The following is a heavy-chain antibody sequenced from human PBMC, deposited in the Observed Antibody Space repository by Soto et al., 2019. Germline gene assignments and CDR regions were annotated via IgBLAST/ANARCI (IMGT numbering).Heavy chain of an antibody. CDR3: ARAPYGYYFDY. V-gene: IGHV4-30-4*01. CDR2: IYYSGST. CDR1: GGSLSSGDYY. D-gene: IGHD3-10*01. J-gene: IGHJ4*02. Sequence: SETLSLRCTVSGGSLSSGDYYWSWIRQPPGKGLEWIGYIYYSGSTYYNPSLKSRVTISVDTSKNQLSLKLSSVTAADTAVDYCARAPYGYYFDYWAQGNLVTVSS.